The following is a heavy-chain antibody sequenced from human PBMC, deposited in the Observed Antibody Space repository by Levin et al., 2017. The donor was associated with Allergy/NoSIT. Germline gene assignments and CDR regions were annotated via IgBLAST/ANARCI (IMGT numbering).Heavy chain of an antibody. V-gene: IGHV5-51*01. J-gene: IGHJ4*02. D-gene: IGHD2-2*01. CDR1: GYSFTNQW. Sequence: GESLKISCKASGYSFTNQWIGWVRQEPGKGLEWMGIIYPDNSDTRYSPSFQGLVNFSVDKSSGTAYLQWSSLTASDTAIYYCVKNFHTGYCSSTSCHPGPVIDYWGQGTLVTVSS. CDR3: VKNFHTGYCSSTSCHPGPVIDY. CDR2: IYPDNSDT.